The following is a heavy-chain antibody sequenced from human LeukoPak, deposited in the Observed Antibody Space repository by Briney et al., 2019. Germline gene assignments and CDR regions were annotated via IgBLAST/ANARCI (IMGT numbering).Heavy chain of an antibody. CDR1: GGSISSYY. CDR2: IHYSGST. Sequence: PSETLSLTCTVSGGSISSYYWSWIRQPPGKGLEWIGNIHYSGSTNYNPSLKSRVTISVDTSKNQFSLKLSSVTAADTAVYYCARVEEGYGSGRREYYYYYYMDVWGKGTTVTISS. D-gene: IGHD3-10*01. CDR3: ARVEEGYGSGRREYYYYYYMDV. J-gene: IGHJ6*03. V-gene: IGHV4-59*01.